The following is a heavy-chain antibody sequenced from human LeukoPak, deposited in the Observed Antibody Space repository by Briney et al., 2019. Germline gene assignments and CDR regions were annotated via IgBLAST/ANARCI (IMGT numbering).Heavy chain of an antibody. CDR3: GPLIGGY. CDR2: IRYHVSDK. V-gene: IGHV3-30*02. J-gene: IGHJ4*02. CDR1: GFSFSTSG. Sequence: PGGSLRLSCAASGFSFSTSGMHWVRQAPGKGLEWVAFIRYHVSDKYYADSVRGRFTISRDNSKNTLYLHMHSLRPDDTAVYYCGPLIGGYWGQGARVTVPS. D-gene: IGHD2-21*01.